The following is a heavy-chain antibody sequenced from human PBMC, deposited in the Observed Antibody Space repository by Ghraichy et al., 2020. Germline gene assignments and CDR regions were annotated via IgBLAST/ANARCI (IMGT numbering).Heavy chain of an antibody. CDR1: GFTFSNAW. CDR2: IKSKTDGGTT. J-gene: IGHJ6*02. Sequence: GGSLRLSCAASGFTFSNAWMSWVRQAPGKGLEWVGRIKSKTDGGTTDYAAPVKGRFTISRDDSKNTLYLQMNSLKTEDTAVYYCTTPGPGGSIVYYYGMDVWGQGTTVTVSS. D-gene: IGHD3-16*01. V-gene: IGHV3-15*01. CDR3: TTPGPGGSIVYYYGMDV.